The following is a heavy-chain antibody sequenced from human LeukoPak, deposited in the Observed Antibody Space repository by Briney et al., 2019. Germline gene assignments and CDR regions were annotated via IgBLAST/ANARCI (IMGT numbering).Heavy chain of an antibody. CDR1: GGSTSSYY. CDR3: ARGSSGWYVDDY. V-gene: IGHV4-4*07. J-gene: IGHJ4*02. CDR2: IYTSGST. D-gene: IGHD6-19*01. Sequence: PSETLSLTCTVSGGSTSSYYWSWIRQPAGKGLDWIGRIYTSGSTNYNPSLKSRVTMSVDTSKNQFSLKLSSETAADTAVYYCARGSSGWYVDDYWGQGTLVTVSS.